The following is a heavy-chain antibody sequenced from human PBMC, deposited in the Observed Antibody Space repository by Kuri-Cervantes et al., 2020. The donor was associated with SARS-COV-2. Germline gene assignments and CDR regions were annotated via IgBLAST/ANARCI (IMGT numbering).Heavy chain of an antibody. J-gene: IGHJ4*02. CDR1: GFIFSSHS. D-gene: IGHD2-21*01. V-gene: IGHV3-48*01. Sequence: LSLTCAASGFIFSSHSMNWVRQAPGKGLEWVSYISSSSSTICYADSVKGRFTISRDNAKNSLYLQMNSLRAEDTAVYYCAKEEYCGGDCSLGYFDYWGQGTLVTVSS. CDR3: AKEEYCGGDCSLGYFDY. CDR2: ISSSSSTI.